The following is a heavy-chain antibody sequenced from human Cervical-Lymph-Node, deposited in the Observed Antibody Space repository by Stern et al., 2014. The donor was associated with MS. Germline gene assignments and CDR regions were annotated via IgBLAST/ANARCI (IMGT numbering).Heavy chain of an antibody. V-gene: IGHV1-46*01. Sequence: MQLVESGAEVKEPGASVKLSCKPSGNILTRYYMHWVRQAPGQGLEWVALINPRDATTNYAQKFRGRVTMTRDTSTSTVYMELTSLRSEDTAVYYCVREGESLKNFDYWGQGTLVTVSS. J-gene: IGHJ4*02. CDR3: VREGESLKNFDY. CDR2: INPRDATT. CDR1: GNILTRYY.